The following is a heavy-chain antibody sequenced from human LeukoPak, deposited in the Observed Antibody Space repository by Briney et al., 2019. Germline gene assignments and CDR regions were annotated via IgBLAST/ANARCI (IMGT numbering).Heavy chain of an antibody. CDR2: ISGSGDST. CDR1: GFTFSTYA. V-gene: IGHV3-23*01. CDR3: ARDRGRYYDSRGFYWGYYFDS. J-gene: IGHJ4*02. D-gene: IGHD3-22*01. Sequence: GESLRLSCAASGFTFSTYAVTWVRQAPGKGLEWVSTISGSGDSTYYADSVKGRFTISRDNSKDTLYLQTSSVRVDDTAVYYCARDRGRYYDSRGFYWGYYFDSWGQGILVTVSS.